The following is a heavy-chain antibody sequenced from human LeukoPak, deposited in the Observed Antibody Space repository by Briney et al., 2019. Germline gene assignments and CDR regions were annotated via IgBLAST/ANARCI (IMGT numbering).Heavy chain of an antibody. CDR1: GFTFSSYS. CDR3: AKGLRFLEWFDGMDV. D-gene: IGHD3-3*01. CDR2: ISSSSSYI. V-gene: IGHV3-21*04. J-gene: IGHJ6*02. Sequence: GGSLRLSCAASGFTFSSYSMNWVRQAPGKGLEWVSSISSSSSYIYYADSVKGRFTISRDNSKNTLYLQMNSLRAEDTAVYYCAKGLRFLEWFDGMDVWGQGTTVTVSS.